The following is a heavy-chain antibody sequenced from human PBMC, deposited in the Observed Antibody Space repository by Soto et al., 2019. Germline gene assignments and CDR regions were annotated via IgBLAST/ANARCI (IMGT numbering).Heavy chain of an antibody. CDR2: INQDGSHK. V-gene: IGHV3-7*01. Sequence: GGSLRLSCVDSGFTFTNHWMSWGRQAPGKGLEWVANINQDGSHKYYADSLKGRFTISRDNAKNSLYLQMNSLRAEDTAVYYCLRDQPDYYYGMDVWGQGTTVTVSS. J-gene: IGHJ6*02. CDR1: GFTFTNHW. CDR3: LRDQPDYYYGMDV.